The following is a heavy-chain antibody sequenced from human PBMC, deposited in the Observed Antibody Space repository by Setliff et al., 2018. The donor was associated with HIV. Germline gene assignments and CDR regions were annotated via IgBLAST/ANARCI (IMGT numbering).Heavy chain of an antibody. J-gene: IGHJ4*02. D-gene: IGHD6-19*01. CDR1: GGSINNYY. CDR3: ARLRQWLAFFDS. Sequence: SETLSLTCTVSGGSINNYYWSWIRQPPGKGLEWIGYVYTSGSTNYNPSLKSRVTISVDTSKNQFSLKLTSVTAAGTAVYYCARLRQWLAFFDSWGQGTLVTVSS. V-gene: IGHV4-4*09. CDR2: VYTSGST.